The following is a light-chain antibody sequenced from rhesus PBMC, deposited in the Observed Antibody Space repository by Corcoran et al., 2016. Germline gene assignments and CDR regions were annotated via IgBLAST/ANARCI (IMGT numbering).Light chain of an antibody. Sequence: DIQMTQSPSSLSASVGDTVTITCRASQGIRDSLAWYQQKPGKAPRPLIYYASNLERGVPSRFSGSGSGADFTLTISSLQPEDFAIYYCQQHNSYPPTFGGGTKVEIK. V-gene: IGKV1S14*01. J-gene: IGKJ4*01. CDR3: QQHNSYPPT. CDR2: YAS. CDR1: QGIRDS.